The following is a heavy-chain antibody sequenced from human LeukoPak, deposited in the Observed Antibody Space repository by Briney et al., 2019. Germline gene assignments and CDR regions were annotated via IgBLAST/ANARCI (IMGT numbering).Heavy chain of an antibody. CDR2: ISASDGRT. CDR3: VRDKRFPDDVFDI. V-gene: IGHV3-23*01. Sequence: GGSLRLSCAASGFTFSSYAMSWVRQAPGKGLEWVSAISASDGRTWYADSVRGRFTISRDNFKNTLYVQINSLRAEDTAVHYCVRDKRFPDDVFDIWGQGTLVTVSS. CDR1: GFTFSSYA. J-gene: IGHJ3*02. D-gene: IGHD3-10*01.